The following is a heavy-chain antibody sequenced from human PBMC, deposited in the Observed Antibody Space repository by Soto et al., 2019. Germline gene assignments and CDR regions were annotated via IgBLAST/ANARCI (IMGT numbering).Heavy chain of an antibody. CDR3: AQRLPHYGLGREWGNWFDP. CDR1: GFSLSTTGVG. CDR2: IYWDDDK. V-gene: IGHV2-5*02. D-gene: IGHD3-10*01. J-gene: IGHJ5*02. Sequence: QITLKESGPTLVRPTQNLTLTCTFSGFSLSTTGVGVGWIRHPPGKALEWLALIYWDDDKRYSPSLKSRLTITKDTSKNEVILTMTNMDPVDTARYYCAQRLPHYGLGREWGNWFDPWGQGTLVPVSS.